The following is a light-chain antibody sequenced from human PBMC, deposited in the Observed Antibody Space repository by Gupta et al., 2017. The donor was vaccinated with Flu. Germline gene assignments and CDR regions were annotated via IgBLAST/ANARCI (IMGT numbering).Light chain of an antibody. V-gene: IGKV3-20*01. CDR3: QQYGSSLIFT. Sequence: TLSLSPGERATLSCRASQSVSSSYLAWYQQKPGQAPRLLIYGASSRATGIPDRFSGSGSGTDFTLTISRLEPEDFAVYYCQQYGSSLIFTFGPGTKVDIK. CDR1: QSVSSSY. CDR2: GAS. J-gene: IGKJ3*01.